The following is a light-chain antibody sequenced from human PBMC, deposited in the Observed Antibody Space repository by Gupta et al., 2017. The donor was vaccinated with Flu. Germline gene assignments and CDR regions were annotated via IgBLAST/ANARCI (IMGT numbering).Light chain of an antibody. CDR1: QAISPS. CDR2: AVS. V-gene: IGKV1-9*01. J-gene: IGKJ4*01. Sequence: DIQLTQSPSFLSASVGDRVAMTCRASQAISPSLAWYQQKAGEGPKLLIYAVSTLHTEVPSRFSGSGSGTEFTLTISILHPEDFGIYYCQRVYQYPVTFGRGTKVEIK. CDR3: QRVYQYPVT.